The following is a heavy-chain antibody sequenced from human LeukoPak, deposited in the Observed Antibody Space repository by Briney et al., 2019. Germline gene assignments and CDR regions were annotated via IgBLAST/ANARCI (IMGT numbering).Heavy chain of an antibody. V-gene: IGHV3-23*01. CDR1: GFTFSSYA. Sequence: GGSLRLSCAASGFTFSSYAMSWVRQAPGKGLEWVSAINSAGSTYYGDSVRGRFTISRDNSKNTVYLQMNGLKAEDTAVYYCARDDCSTTPCYAYWGQGTLVTVSS. D-gene: IGHD2-2*01. J-gene: IGHJ4*02. CDR2: INSAGST. CDR3: ARDDCSTTPCYAY.